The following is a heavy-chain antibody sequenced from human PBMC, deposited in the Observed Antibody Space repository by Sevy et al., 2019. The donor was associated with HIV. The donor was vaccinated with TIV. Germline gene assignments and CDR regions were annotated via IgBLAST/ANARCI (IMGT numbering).Heavy chain of an antibody. V-gene: IGHV4-59*08. Sequence: SETLSLTCTVSGGSITSLYWNWIRQPPGKGLEWLANIYYNGHINYNPSLKSRVTLSLDTSKNQFSRRRSSVTAADTAMYYCAGENAWGRGYSWGQGTLVTVSS. D-gene: IGHD1-26*01. CDR2: IYYNGHI. J-gene: IGHJ4*02. CDR3: AGENAWGRGYS. CDR1: GGSITSLY.